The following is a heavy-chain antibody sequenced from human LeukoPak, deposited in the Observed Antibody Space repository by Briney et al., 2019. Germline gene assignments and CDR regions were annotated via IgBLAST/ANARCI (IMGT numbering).Heavy chain of an antibody. J-gene: IGHJ6*04. CDR1: GFSLNTSGVG. Sequence: SGPTLVKPTQTLTLTCSLSGFSLNTSGVGVSWIRQPPGKALEWLGLIYWDDDKRYSPSLKSMLTITKETSRNQVVLTMTNMDPVDTATYYCEHSRGVVVVGYYYHGLDVWGKGTTVTVSS. CDR3: EHSRGVVVVGYYYHGLDV. V-gene: IGHV2-5*02. CDR2: IYWDDDK. D-gene: IGHD2-15*01.